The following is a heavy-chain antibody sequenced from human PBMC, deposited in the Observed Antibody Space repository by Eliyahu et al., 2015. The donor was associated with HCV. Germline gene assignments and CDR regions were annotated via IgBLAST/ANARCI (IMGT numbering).Heavy chain of an antibody. J-gene: IGHJ6*03. Sequence: EVQLVESGGGLVXPGGSLRLSCAAXGFTFXXAWMXWVRQGPGEGVEGIGRIKSKTDGGTTDYAAPVKGRFTISRDDSKSTLYLQMNSLKTEDTAVYYCTTGAPGGFDYYLDVWGQGTTVTVSS. CDR1: GFTFXXAW. V-gene: IGHV3-15*01. CDR2: IKSKTDGGTT. D-gene: IGHD3-10*01. CDR3: TTGAPGGFDYYLDV.